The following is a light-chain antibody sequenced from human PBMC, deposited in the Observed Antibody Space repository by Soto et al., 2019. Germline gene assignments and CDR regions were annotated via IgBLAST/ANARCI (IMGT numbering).Light chain of an antibody. CDR2: AAS. CDR3: QQSYSTPWT. Sequence: DIQMTQSPSSLSASVGDRVTITCRASQSISSYLNWYQQKPGKAPKLLIYAASSLYSGVPSRFSGSGSGTDFTLTISSLQPEDFATYYCQQSYSTPWTFGQGTKVEIK. V-gene: IGKV1-39*01. J-gene: IGKJ1*01. CDR1: QSISSY.